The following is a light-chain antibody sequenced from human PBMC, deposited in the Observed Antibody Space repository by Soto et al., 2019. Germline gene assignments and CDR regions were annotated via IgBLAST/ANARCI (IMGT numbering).Light chain of an antibody. V-gene: IGKV1-8*01. CDR2: AAS. CDR3: QQYYSYPLT. Sequence: AIRMTQSPSSFSASTGDRVTITCRASQGISSYLAWYQQKPGKAPKLLIYAASTLKSGVPSRFSGSGSGTDFTLTISCLQSEDFATYYCQQYYSYPLTFGQGTRLEIK. CDR1: QGISSY. J-gene: IGKJ5*01.